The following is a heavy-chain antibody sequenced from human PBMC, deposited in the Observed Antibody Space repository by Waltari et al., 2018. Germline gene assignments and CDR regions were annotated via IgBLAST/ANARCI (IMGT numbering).Heavy chain of an antibody. D-gene: IGHD6-19*01. Sequence: QVQLVQSGAEVKKPGSSVKVSCKASGGTFSSYAISWVRQAPGQGLEWMGRIIPIFGTANYAQKFQGRVTITADKSTSTAYMELSSLRSEDTAVYYCASDSPRVSSGWPNYFDYWGQGTLVTVSS. CDR3: ASDSPRVSSGWPNYFDY. CDR1: GGTFSSYA. J-gene: IGHJ4*02. CDR2: IIPIFGTA. V-gene: IGHV1-69*08.